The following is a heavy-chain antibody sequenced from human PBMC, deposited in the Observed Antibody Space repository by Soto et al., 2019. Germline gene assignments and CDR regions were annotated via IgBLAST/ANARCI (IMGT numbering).Heavy chain of an antibody. D-gene: IGHD3-22*01. CDR2: IKSKTDGGTT. J-gene: IGHJ4*02. CDR3: TTNYYDSSGYSL. CDR1: GFTFSNAW. V-gene: IGHV3-15*01. Sequence: GGSLRLSCAASGFTFSNAWMSWVRQAPGKGLEWVGRIKSKTDGGTTDYAAPVKGRFTISRDDSKNTLYLQMNSLKTEDTAVYYCTTNYYDSSGYSLWGQGTLVTVSS.